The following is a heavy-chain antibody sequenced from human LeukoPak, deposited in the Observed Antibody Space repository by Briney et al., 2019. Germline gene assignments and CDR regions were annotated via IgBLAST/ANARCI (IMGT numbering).Heavy chain of an antibody. J-gene: IGHJ2*01. Sequence: PSETLSLTCTVSGGSISISYWSWIRQPPGKGLEWIGYIYYDGSTSYNPSLKSRVSISVDTSKNQFSLNLSSVTAADTAVYYCARGSRSGNLYFDLWGRRTLVTVSS. V-gene: IGHV4-59*01. D-gene: IGHD1-14*01. CDR3: ARGSRSGNLYFDL. CDR2: IYYDGST. CDR1: GGSISISY.